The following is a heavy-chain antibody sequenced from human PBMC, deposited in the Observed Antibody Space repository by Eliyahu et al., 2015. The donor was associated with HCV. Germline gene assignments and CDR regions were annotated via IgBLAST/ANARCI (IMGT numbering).Heavy chain of an antibody. J-gene: IGHJ6*03. Sequence: QVQLQQWGAGLLKPSETLSLTCAVYGGSFSGYYWSWIRQPPGKGLEWIGEINHRWRTHYTPSLKSRVTISVDTSKNQFSLKLSSVTAADTAVYYCARAIKPRTARPVYYYYYMDVWGKGTTVTVSS. CDR1: GGSFSGYY. CDR2: INHRWRT. V-gene: IGHV4-34*01. CDR3: ARAIKPRTARPVYYYYYMDV. D-gene: IGHD6-6*01.